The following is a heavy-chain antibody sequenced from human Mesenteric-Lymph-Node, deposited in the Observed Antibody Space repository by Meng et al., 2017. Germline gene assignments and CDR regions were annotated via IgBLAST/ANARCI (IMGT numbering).Heavy chain of an antibody. V-gene: IGHV3-30*04. CDR1: GFTFRNYA. CDR3: ASEGATAAFDF. J-gene: IGHJ3*01. Sequence: GESLKISCAASGFTFRNYAMHWVRQAPGKGLEWVAFIAYDGSYEFYVDSVKGRFTISRDNSKNTLFLQMNSLRVDDTAVYYCASEGATAAFDFWGQGTMVTVSS. CDR2: IAYDGSYE. D-gene: IGHD5-24*01.